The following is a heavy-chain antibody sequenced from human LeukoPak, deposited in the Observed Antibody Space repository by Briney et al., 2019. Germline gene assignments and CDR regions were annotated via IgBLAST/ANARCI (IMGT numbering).Heavy chain of an antibody. CDR1: GYTFISYY. CDR2: INPSSGST. J-gene: IGHJ4*02. D-gene: IGHD2-8*01. CDR3: ARVEGYCSNGVCYYYFDY. V-gene: IGHV1-46*03. Sequence: ASVKVSCKTSGYTFISYYMHWVRQAPGQGLEWMGIINPSSGSTGYPQKFQGRVTMTRDTFTSTVYMELSSLRSEDTAVYYCARVEGYCSNGVCYYYFDYWGQGTLVTVSS.